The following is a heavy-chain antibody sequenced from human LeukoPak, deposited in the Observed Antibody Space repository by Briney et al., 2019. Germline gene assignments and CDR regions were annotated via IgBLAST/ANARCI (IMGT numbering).Heavy chain of an antibody. J-gene: IGHJ4*02. CDR2: FSAGGGTT. D-gene: IGHD2-21*02. CDR1: GFTFRSYD. CDR3: APTGKVTVGIGY. Sequence: GGSLRLSCAAAGFTFRSYDMSWVRQAPGKGLEWVSTFSAGGGTTYYADSVKGRFTISRDSSKNTLYLQMNSLRAEDTAVYYCAPTGKVTVGIGYWGQGTLVTVSS. V-gene: IGHV3-23*01.